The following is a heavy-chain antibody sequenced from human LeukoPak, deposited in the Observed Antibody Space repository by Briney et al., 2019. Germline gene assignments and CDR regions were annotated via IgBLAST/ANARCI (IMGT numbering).Heavy chain of an antibody. J-gene: IGHJ4*02. V-gene: IGHV3-21*01. D-gene: IGHD1-26*01. CDR3: ASGGGGSYPDY. CDR1: GFAFSSYS. Sequence: GGSLRLSCAATGFAFSSYSMNWVRQAPGKGLEWVSSISSSSSYIYYADSVKGRFTISRDNAKNSLYLQMNSLRAEDTAVYYCASGGGGSYPDYWGQGTLVTVSS. CDR2: ISSSSSYI.